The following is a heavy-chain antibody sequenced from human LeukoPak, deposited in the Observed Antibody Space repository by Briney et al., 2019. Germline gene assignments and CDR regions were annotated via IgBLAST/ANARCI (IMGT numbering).Heavy chain of an antibody. V-gene: IGHV3-48*01. J-gene: IGHJ4*02. CDR3: ARDREYDFWSGQGWY. CDR1: GFTFSSYS. Sequence: PGGSLRLSCAASGFTFSSYSMNWVRQAPGKGLEWVSYISSSSSTIYYADSVKGRFTISRDNAKNSLYLQMNSLRAEDTAVYYCARDREYDFWSGQGWYCGAGTLVTVSS. D-gene: IGHD3-3*01. CDR2: ISSSSSTI.